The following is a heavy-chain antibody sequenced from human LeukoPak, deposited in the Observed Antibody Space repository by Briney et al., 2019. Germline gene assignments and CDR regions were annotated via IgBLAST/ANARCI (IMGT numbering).Heavy chain of an antibody. Sequence: ASVKVSCKASGYTSTSYGISWVRQAPGQGLEWMGWISAYNGNTNYAQELQGRVTMTTDTSTSTAYMELRSLRSDDTAVYYCARDLRTPYRRYSGYDFGYWGQGTLVTVSS. CDR1: GYTSTSYG. CDR3: ARDLRTPYRRYSGYDFGY. CDR2: ISAYNGNT. V-gene: IGHV1-18*01. J-gene: IGHJ4*02. D-gene: IGHD5-12*01.